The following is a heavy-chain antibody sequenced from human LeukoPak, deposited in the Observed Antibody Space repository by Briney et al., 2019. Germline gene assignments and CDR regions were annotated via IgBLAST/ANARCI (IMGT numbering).Heavy chain of an antibody. CDR1: GFTFSSYA. CDR3: AKLGGQELHNYYVAV. J-gene: IGHJ6*03. Sequence: GGSLRLSCAASGFTFSSYAMSWVRQAPGKGLEWVSGIIDSGESTYYANFAKGRFTISRDNSNNTLYLQMNSLRAEDTAVYYCAKLGGQELHNYYVAVCGKGTTVAVCS. CDR2: IIDSGEST. D-gene: IGHD3-16*01. V-gene: IGHV3-23*01.